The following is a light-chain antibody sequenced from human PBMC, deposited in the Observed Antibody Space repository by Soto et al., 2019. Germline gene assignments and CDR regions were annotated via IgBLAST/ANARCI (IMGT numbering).Light chain of an antibody. CDR3: QVRTDWPPFKYT. V-gene: IGKV1-9*01. J-gene: IGKJ2*01. Sequence: IQLTQSPSSLSASVGDRVTITCRASQGISSNLAWYQQKPGKAPNLLIYAASTLQSGVPSRFSGSGSGTDFTLTISSLQPEDFATYFCQVRTDWPPFKYTFGQGTKLEVK. CDR1: QGISSN. CDR2: AAS.